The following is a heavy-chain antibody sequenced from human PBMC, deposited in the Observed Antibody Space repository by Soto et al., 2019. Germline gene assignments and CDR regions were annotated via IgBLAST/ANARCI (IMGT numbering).Heavy chain of an antibody. J-gene: IGHJ4*02. CDR1: GGSINNHY. Sequence: QVHLQESGPGLVKPSETLSLTCSVSGGSINNHYWSWIRQPPGKGLEWIGYVYYTGSTNYNPSLKSRVTMSVVTSKNQFSLNLTSLPPADTAIYYCARANWYSEYWGQGTLVTVSS. CDR2: VYYTGST. CDR3: ARANWYSEY. D-gene: IGHD7-27*01. V-gene: IGHV4-59*11.